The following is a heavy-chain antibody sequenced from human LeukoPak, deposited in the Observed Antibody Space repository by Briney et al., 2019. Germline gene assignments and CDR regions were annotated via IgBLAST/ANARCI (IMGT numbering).Heavy chain of an antibody. CDR2: ISGSGGST. Sequence: GGSLRLSCAASGFTFSSYAMSWVRQAPGKGLEWVSAISGSGGSTYYADSVKGRFTISRDNSKNTLYLQMNSLRVEDTAVYYCAREKNVIVTTSYYFDYWGQGTLVTVSS. CDR3: AREKNVIVTTSYYFDY. CDR1: GFTFSSYA. V-gene: IGHV3-23*01. J-gene: IGHJ4*02. D-gene: IGHD5-12*01.